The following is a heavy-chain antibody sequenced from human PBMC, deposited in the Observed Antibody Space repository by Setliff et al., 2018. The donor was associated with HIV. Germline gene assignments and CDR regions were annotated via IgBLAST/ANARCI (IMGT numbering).Heavy chain of an antibody. CDR3: ARSYCGDVCYSGSLDY. J-gene: IGHJ4*02. V-gene: IGHV3-30*04. Sequence: GGSLRLSCAASGFTFSSYAMHWVRQAPGKGLEWVAVISYDGINKYYADSVRGRFTISRDNAKESLYLQMNSLRAEDTAVYYCARSYCGDVCYSGSLDYWGQGTLVTVSS. D-gene: IGHD2-21*02. CDR2: ISYDGINK. CDR1: GFTFSSYA.